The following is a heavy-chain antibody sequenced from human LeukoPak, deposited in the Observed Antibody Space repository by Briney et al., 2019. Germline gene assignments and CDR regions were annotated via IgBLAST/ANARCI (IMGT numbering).Heavy chain of an antibody. CDR1: GFTFSNYW. D-gene: IGHD7-27*01. CDR2: IKQDGTEK. CDR3: ARDKGLGLPGDPSDAFDI. V-gene: IGHV3-7*01. Sequence: TGGSLRLSCAASGFTFSNYWMSWVRQAPGKGLEWVANIKQDGTEKYYVDSVKGRFTISRDNAKNSLFLQMNSLRAEDTALYYCARDKGLGLPGDPSDAFDIWGQGTMVTVSS. J-gene: IGHJ3*02.